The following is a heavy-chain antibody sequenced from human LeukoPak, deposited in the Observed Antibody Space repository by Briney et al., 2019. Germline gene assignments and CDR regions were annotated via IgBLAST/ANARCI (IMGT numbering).Heavy chain of an antibody. V-gene: IGHV3-21*01. CDR2: ISSSSSYI. CDR1: GFTFSSYS. D-gene: IGHD1-7*01. CDR3: ARGRTTAFDY. J-gene: IGHJ4*02. Sequence: GGSLRLSCAASGFTFSSYSMNWVRQAPGKGLEWVSSISSSSSYIYYADSVKGRFTISRDNTKNSLYLQMSSLRAEDTAVYYCARGRTTAFDYWGQGTLVTVSS.